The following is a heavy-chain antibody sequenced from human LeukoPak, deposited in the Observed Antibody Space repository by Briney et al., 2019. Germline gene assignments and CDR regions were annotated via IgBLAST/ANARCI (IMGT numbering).Heavy chain of an antibody. CDR3: ARGTIAAPGTDY. CDR1: GFTFSSYW. V-gene: IGHV3-7*01. CDR2: MNQDGSVK. Sequence: GGSLRLSCAASGFTFSSYWMDWVRQAPGKGLEWVANMNQDGSVKHHADSVKGRFTIPRDNAKNSLYLQMNSLRAEDTAVYYCARGTIAAPGTDYWGQGVLVTVSS. J-gene: IGHJ4*02. D-gene: IGHD6-13*01.